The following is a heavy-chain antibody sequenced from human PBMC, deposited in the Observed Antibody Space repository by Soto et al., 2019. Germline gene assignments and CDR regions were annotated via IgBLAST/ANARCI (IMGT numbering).Heavy chain of an antibody. J-gene: IGHJ5*02. Sequence: SETLSLTCSVTGGFLNSSPHYWGWVRQSPGKGLEWIGNVYYRGSAYYNPSLESRVTISLDTSTNQFSLQLTSVIAAETAVYFFARVVAGPLRWFDPWGQGTLVTVSS. CDR1: GGFLNSSPHY. D-gene: IGHD6-19*01. V-gene: IGHV4-39*01. CDR2: VYYRGSA. CDR3: ARVVAGPLRWFDP.